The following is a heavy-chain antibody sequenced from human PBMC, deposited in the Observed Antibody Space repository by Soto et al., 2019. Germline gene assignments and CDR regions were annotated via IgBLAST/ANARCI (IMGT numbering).Heavy chain of an antibody. CDR3: AREYNWNDIAFGGYFDY. D-gene: IGHD1-1*01. CDR1: GFTFSSYW. Sequence: GGSLRLSCAASGFTFSSYWMSWVRQAPGKGLEWVANIKQDGSEKYYVDSVKGRFTISRDNAKNSLYLQMNSLRAEDTAVYYCAREYNWNDIAFGGYFDYWGQGTLVTVSS. CDR2: IKQDGSEK. V-gene: IGHV3-7*01. J-gene: IGHJ4*02.